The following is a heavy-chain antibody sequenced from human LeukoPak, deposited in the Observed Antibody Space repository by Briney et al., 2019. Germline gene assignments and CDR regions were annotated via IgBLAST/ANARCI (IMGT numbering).Heavy chain of an antibody. D-gene: IGHD5-18*01. J-gene: IGHJ4*02. V-gene: IGHV1-69*05. Sequence: GASVKVSCKASGGTFSSYAISWVRQAPGQGLEWMGGIIPIFGTANYAQKLQGRVTMTTDTSTSTAYMELRSLRSDDTAVYYCARDYGYSYGYGPDQKFDYWGQGTLVTVSS. CDR3: ARDYGYSYGYGPDQKFDY. CDR1: GGTFSSYA. CDR2: IIPIFGTA.